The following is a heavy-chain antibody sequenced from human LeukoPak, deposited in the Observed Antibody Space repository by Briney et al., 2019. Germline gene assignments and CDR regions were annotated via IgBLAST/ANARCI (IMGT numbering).Heavy chain of an antibody. D-gene: IGHD3-16*02. CDR2: IGAFSANT. CDR1: GYTFTRYG. J-gene: IGHJ4*02. CDR3: ARDMGHYLWGSYRSVDY. Sequence: GASVKVSCKASGYTFTRYGITWVRQAPGQGLEWMAWIGAFSANTNYAQKFQGRVSLTADTSTSTAYMELSNLRSDDTAVYYCARDMGHYLWGSYRSVDYWGQGTLVTVSS. V-gene: IGHV1-18*01.